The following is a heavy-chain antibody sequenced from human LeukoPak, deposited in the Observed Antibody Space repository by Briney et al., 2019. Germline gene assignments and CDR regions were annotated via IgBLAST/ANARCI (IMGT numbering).Heavy chain of an antibody. CDR3: ARDWRDGYNYVGNY. Sequence: GGSLRLSCAASGFTFSSYGMHWVRQAPGKGLEWVAFIRYDGTNKYYADSVKGRFTISRDNSKNSLYLQMNSLRAEDTAVYYCARDWRDGYNYVGNYWGQGTLVTVSS. CDR1: GFTFSSYG. D-gene: IGHD5-24*01. J-gene: IGHJ4*02. V-gene: IGHV3-30*02. CDR2: IRYDGTNK.